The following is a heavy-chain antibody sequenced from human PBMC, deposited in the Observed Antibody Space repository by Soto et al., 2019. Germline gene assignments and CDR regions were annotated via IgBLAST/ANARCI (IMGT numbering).Heavy chain of an antibody. CDR3: AREGNNFGPFDY. CDR1: GGSLSSYY. Sequence: SETLSLTCTVSGGSLSSYYWSWIRRPPGMGLEWIASISYSGTTNYNSSLKSRVTISIDTSKNQFSLKLNSVTAADTAVYYCAREGNNFGPFDYWGQGALVTVSS. D-gene: IGHD1-1*01. CDR2: ISYSGTT. V-gene: IGHV4-59*01. J-gene: IGHJ4*02.